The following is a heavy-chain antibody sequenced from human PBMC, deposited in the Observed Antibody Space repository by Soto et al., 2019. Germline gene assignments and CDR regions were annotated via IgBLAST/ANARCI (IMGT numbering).Heavy chain of an antibody. V-gene: IGHV3-23*01. Sequence: VASVKVSCKASGGTFSSYAMSWVRQAPGKGLEWVSAISGSGGSTYYADSVKGRFTISRDNSKNTLYLQMNSLRAEDTAVYYCAKDRYYGGLPRTPDYWGQGTLVTVSS. CDR2: ISGSGGST. D-gene: IGHD4-17*01. CDR3: AKDRYYGGLPRTPDY. CDR1: GGTFSSYA. J-gene: IGHJ4*02.